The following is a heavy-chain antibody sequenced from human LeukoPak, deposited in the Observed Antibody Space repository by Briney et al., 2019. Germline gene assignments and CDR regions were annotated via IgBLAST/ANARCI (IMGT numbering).Heavy chain of an antibody. CDR2: IYYSGST. V-gene: IGHV4-59*01. CDR1: GGSISSYY. CDR3: AREGGYNSLDY. Sequence: SETLSLTCTVSGGSISSYYWSWIRQPPGKGLKWIGYIYYSGSTNYNPSLKSRVTISVDTSKNQFSLKLSSVTAADTAVYYCAREGGYNSLDYWGQGTLVTVSS. D-gene: IGHD5-24*01. J-gene: IGHJ4*02.